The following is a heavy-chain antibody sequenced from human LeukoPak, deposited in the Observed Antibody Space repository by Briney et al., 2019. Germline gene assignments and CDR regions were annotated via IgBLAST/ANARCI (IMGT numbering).Heavy chain of an antibody. CDR2: ISSSSSYI. D-gene: IGHD5-18*01. Sequence: GGSLRLSCAASGFTFSSYSMNWVRQAPGKGLEWVSSISSSSSYIYYADSVKGRFTISRDNAKNSLYLQMNSLRAEDTAVYYCARDGVPHSYGTNWFDPWGQGTLVTVSS. V-gene: IGHV3-21*01. J-gene: IGHJ5*02. CDR1: GFTFSSYS. CDR3: ARDGVPHSYGTNWFDP.